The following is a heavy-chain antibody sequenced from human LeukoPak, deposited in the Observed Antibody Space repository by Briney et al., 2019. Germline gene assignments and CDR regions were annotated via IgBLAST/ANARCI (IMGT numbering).Heavy chain of an antibody. CDR3: ARDSDGMSV. CDR2: ISYDGINK. Sequence: TGGSLRLSCAASRFTFSTYGMHWVRQAPGKGLEWVALISYDGINKYYADSVKGRFTVSRDNSKSTLYLQVNSLRAEDTAVYYRARDSDGMSVWGLGTTVTVSS. V-gene: IGHV3-30*03. J-gene: IGHJ6*02. CDR1: RFTFSTYG.